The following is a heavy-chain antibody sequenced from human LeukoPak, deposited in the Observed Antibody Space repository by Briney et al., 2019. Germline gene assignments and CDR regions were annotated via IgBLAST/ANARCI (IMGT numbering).Heavy chain of an antibody. CDR2: IYISGST. V-gene: IGHV4-4*07. Sequence: SETLSLTCTVSGGSISSYYWSWIRQPAGKGLEWIGRIYISGSTNYNPSLKSRVTMSVDMSKNHFSLKLSSVTAADTAVYYCARAPYYGLAIYWGQGTLVTVSS. CDR1: GGSISSYY. CDR3: ARAPYYGLAIY. D-gene: IGHD3/OR15-3a*01. J-gene: IGHJ4*02.